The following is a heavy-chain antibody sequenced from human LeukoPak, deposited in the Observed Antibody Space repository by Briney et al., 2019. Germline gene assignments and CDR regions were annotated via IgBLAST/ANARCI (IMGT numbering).Heavy chain of an antibody. Sequence: ASVKVSCKASGYTFTSYYMHWVRQAPGLGLEWMGIINPSGGSTSYAQKFQGRVTMTRDTSTSTVYMELSSLRSEDTAVYYCARDPSTVRGLHYFDYWGQGTLVTVSS. V-gene: IGHV1-46*01. D-gene: IGHD3-10*01. CDR3: ARDPSTVRGLHYFDY. CDR2: INPSGGST. J-gene: IGHJ4*02. CDR1: GYTFTSYY.